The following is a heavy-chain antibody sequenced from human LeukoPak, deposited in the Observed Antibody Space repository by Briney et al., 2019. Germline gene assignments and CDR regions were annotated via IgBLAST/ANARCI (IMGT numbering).Heavy chain of an antibody. CDR3: ARDQGGDGGFDY. D-gene: IGHD2-21*01. V-gene: IGHV3-30*04. CDR1: GFTFSTYA. Sequence: GGSLRLSCAASGFTFSTYAMHWVRQAPGKGLEWVAAISYDGNKKYYADSVKGRFTISRDNSKNTLYLQMISLRAEDTAVYYCARDQGGDGGFDYWGQGILVTVSS. CDR2: ISYDGNKK. J-gene: IGHJ4*02.